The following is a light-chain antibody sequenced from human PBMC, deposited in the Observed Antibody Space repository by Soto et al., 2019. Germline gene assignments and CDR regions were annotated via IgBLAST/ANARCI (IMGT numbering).Light chain of an antibody. J-gene: IGKJ4*01. CDR1: QSVSTD. V-gene: IGKV3-15*01. Sequence: EIVMTQSPATLSASPGEGATLSCRASQSVSTDLAWYRQKPGQAPRLLIYGASSRAPDIPARFSGSGSGTEFTLTISRLQSEDFAVYYCHQYNDWPLTFGGGTKVEIK. CDR3: HQYNDWPLT. CDR2: GAS.